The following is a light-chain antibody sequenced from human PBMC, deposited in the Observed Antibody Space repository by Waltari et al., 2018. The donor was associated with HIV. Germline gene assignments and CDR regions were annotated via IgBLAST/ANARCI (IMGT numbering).Light chain of an antibody. CDR1: QTLLYTQTNNNY. CDR2: LTS. CDR3: QQYHSTPYT. Sequence: DIVVTQSPDSLALSLVEWANMKCMSSQTLLYTQTNNNYLAWYQQRSGQPPKLLISLTSRRASGVPDRFTGSGSGTNFTLTISRLEAEDVAVYFCQQYHSTPYTFGQGTKLEIK. J-gene: IGKJ2*01. V-gene: IGKV4-1*01.